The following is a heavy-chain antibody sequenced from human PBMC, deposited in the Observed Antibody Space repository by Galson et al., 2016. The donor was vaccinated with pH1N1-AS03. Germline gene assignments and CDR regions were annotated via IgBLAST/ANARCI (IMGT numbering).Heavy chain of an antibody. V-gene: IGHV5-10-1*01. Sequence: GAEVKKPGESLTVSCETSQYKFSDYWVHWLRQVPGKGLEWLGRIDPSDSYIDYSPSFRGHVSISVDRSISTAYLQWRSLRASDTAVYYCAAAKKGTPPIFFYYTVDVWGQGATVIVSS. CDR3: AAAKKGTPPIFFYYTVDV. D-gene: IGHD2-15*01. J-gene: IGHJ6*02. CDR1: QYKFSDYW. CDR2: IDPSDSYI.